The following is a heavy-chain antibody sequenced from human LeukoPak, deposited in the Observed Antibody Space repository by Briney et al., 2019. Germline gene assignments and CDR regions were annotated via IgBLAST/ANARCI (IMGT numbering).Heavy chain of an antibody. CDR3: ARQDALVLVIDPHDAFDI. V-gene: IGHV4-38-2*01. Sequence: SETLSLTCAVSGYSISSGYYWGWIRQPPGKGLEWIWCIYHSGRTYYNPSLKNRVTISVDTSKNQFSLKLSSVTAADTAVYYCARQDALVLVIDPHDAFDIWGQGTMVTVSS. CDR1: GYSISSGYY. J-gene: IGHJ3*02. D-gene: IGHD3-9*01. CDR2: IYHSGRT.